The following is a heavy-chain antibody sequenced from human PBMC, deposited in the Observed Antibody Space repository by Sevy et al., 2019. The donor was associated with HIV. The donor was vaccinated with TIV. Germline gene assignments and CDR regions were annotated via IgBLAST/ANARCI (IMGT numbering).Heavy chain of an antibody. CDR3: ARESPAYYYYYYMDV. CDR2: ISSSSSYI. Sequence: GGSLRLSCAASGFTFSSYSMNWVRQAPGKGLEWVSSISSSSSYIYYADSVKGRITISRDNAENSLYLQMNSLRAEDTAGYYCARESPAYYYYYYMDVWGKGTTVTVSS. V-gene: IGHV3-21*01. J-gene: IGHJ6*03. CDR1: GFTFSSYS.